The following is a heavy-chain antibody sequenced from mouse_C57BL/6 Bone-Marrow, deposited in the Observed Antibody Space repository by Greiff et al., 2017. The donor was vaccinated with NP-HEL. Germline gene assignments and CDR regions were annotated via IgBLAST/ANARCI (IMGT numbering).Heavy chain of an antibody. CDR2: INPGSGGN. D-gene: IGHD2-4*01. CDR1: GYAFTNYL. V-gene: IGHV1-54*01. CDR3: ARYGYYDFFDY. Sequence: QVQLQQSGAELVRPGTSVKVSCKASGYAFTNYLIEWVKQRPGQGLEWIGVINPGSGGNNYNEKFKGKATLTADKSFSTAYMQLSSLTSEDSAVYFCARYGYYDFFDYWGHGTTLTVSS. J-gene: IGHJ2*01.